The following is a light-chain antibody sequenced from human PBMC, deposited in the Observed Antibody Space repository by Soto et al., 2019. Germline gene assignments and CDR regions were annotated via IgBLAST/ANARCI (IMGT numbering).Light chain of an antibody. Sequence: DIQMTQSPSTLSASVGDRVTITCRASRGVSTWLGWYQQKPGRAPKLLIYGASNLENGVPSRFSGSRSGTDFTLTINSLQPENLATYYCQQTKSLPPTLGQGTRLEIK. CDR3: QQTKSLPPT. CDR1: RGVSTW. V-gene: IGKV1-12*01. CDR2: GAS. J-gene: IGKJ5*01.